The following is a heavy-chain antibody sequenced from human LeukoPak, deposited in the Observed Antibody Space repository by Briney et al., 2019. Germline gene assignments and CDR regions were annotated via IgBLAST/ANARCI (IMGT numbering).Heavy chain of an antibody. J-gene: IGHJ6*03. CDR3: ARGHGSGSYYYYYYYYYMDI. Sequence: SETLSLTCTVSGGSISSSSYYWGWIRQPPGKGLEWIGEINHSGSTNYNPSLKSRVTISVDTSKNQFSLKLSSVTAADTAVYYCARGHGSGSYYYYYYYYYMDIWGKGTTVTVSS. CDR2: INHSGST. CDR1: GGSISSSSYY. D-gene: IGHD3-10*01. V-gene: IGHV4-39*07.